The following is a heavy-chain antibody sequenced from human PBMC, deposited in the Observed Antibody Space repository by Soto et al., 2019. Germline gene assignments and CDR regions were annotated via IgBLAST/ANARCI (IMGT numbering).Heavy chain of an antibody. CDR2: IHSGDSNA. V-gene: IGHV5-51*01. Sequence: GESLKISCNGSGYSFSTYSIGWVRQMPGKGLEWMGNIHSGDSNARYSPSFQGQVTISVDRSISTAYLQWSSLKASDTALYYCPTWRSSHWFDYWGQGTLVTVYS. CDR3: PTWRSSHWFDY. J-gene: IGHJ4*02. D-gene: IGHD2-2*01. CDR1: GYSFSTYS.